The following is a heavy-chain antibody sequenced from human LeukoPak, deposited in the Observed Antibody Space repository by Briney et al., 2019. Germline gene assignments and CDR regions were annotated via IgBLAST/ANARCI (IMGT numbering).Heavy chain of an antibody. Sequence: SETLSLTCTVSGASISSGSYYWSWIRQPAGRGLEWIARISSGGSPNYNPSLQSRVTISVDTSKNQFSLELSSVTAADTAVYYCARDLALWPFYWFDPWGQGTLVIVSS. CDR1: GASISSGSYY. CDR3: ARDLALWPFYWFDP. J-gene: IGHJ5*02. CDR2: ISSGGSP. D-gene: IGHD2-21*01. V-gene: IGHV4-61*02.